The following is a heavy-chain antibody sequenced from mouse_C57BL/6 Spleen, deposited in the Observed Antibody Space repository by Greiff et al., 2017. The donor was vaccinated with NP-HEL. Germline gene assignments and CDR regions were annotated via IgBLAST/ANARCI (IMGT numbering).Heavy chain of an antibody. V-gene: IGHV1-81*01. J-gene: IGHJ4*01. Sequence: QVQLQQSGAELARPGASVKLSCKASGYTFTSYGISWVKQRTGQGLEWIGEIYPRSGNTYYNEKFKGKATLTAAKSSSPEYMELRSLTSEDSAVYVCAAFYYYGSSYPYYYAMDYWGQGTSVTVSS. CDR2: IYPRSGNT. CDR1: GYTFTSYG. D-gene: IGHD1-1*01. CDR3: AAFYYYGSSYPYYYAMDY.